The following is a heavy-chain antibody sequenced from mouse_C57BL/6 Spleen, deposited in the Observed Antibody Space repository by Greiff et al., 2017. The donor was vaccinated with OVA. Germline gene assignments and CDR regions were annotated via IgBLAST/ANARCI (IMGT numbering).Heavy chain of an antibody. V-gene: IGHV1-62-2*01. Sequence: QVQLKESGAELVKPGASVKLSCKASGYTFTEYTIHWVKQRSGQGLEWIGWFYPGSGSIKYNEKFKDKATLTADKSSSTVYMELSRFTSEDSAVYFCARHEEAYSNYGGPFAYWGQGTLVTVSA. D-gene: IGHD2-5*01. J-gene: IGHJ3*01. CDR1: GYTFTEYT. CDR2: FYPGSGSI. CDR3: ARHEEAYSNYGGPFAY.